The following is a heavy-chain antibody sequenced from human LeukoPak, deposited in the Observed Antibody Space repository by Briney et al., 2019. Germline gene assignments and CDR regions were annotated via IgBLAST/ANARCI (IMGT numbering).Heavy chain of an antibody. J-gene: IGHJ4*02. CDR1: GFTFSSYA. Sequence: GGSLRLSCAASGFTFSSYAMHWVRQAPGKGLEWVAVISYDGSNKYYADSVKGRFTISRDNSKNTLYLQMNSLRAEDTAVYYCARDISGEDGGNYFDYWGQGTLVTVSS. V-gene: IGHV3-30-3*01. D-gene: IGHD4-23*01. CDR3: ARDISGEDGGNYFDY. CDR2: ISYDGSNK.